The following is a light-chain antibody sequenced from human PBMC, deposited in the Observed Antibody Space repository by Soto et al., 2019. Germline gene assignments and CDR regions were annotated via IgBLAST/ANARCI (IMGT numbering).Light chain of an antibody. CDR1: SSDVGGHNY. CDR3: SSYTITSTLV. CDR2: EVS. V-gene: IGLV2-14*01. J-gene: IGLJ2*01. Sequence: QSDLTQPASVSGSPGQSITISCTGTSSDVGGHNYVSWYQQHPGKAPKLMIYEVSNRPSGVSNRFSGSKSGNTASLTISGLQAEDEADYYCSSYTITSTLVFGGGTKLTVL.